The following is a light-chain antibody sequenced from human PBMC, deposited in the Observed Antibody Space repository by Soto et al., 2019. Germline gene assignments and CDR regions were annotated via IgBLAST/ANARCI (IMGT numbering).Light chain of an antibody. V-gene: IGKV3-20*01. CDR2: AAS. CDR3: QQYGSSPPIT. CDR1: QSVSSNY. Sequence: EIVLTQSPGTLSLSPGERATLSCRASQSVSSNYLAWYQHKPGQTTRLLIYAASRRATRIPDRFSGSGSGTDFTLTISRLEPEDFAVYYCQQYGSSPPITFGQGTRLEIK. J-gene: IGKJ5*01.